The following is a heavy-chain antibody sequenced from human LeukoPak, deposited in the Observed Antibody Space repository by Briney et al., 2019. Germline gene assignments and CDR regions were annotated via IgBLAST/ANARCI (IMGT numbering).Heavy chain of an antibody. CDR1: GFTFSSYG. V-gene: IGHV3-30*02. D-gene: IGHD3-10*01. J-gene: IGHJ4*02. CDR3: ASQIPLRITMVRGVDY. Sequence: GGSLRLSCAASGFTFSSYGMHWVRQAPGKGLEWVAFIRYDGSNKYYADSVKGRFTISRDNSKNTLYLQMNSLRAEDTAVYYCASQIPLRITMVRGVDYWGQGTLVTVSS. CDR2: IRYDGSNK.